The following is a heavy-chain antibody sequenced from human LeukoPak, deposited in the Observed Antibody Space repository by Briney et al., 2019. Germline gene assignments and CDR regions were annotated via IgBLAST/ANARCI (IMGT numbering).Heavy chain of an antibody. V-gene: IGHV4-34*01. D-gene: IGHD2-2*01. Sequence: SETLSLTCAVYGGSFSGYYWSWIRQPPGKGLKWIGEINHSGSTNYNPSLKSRVTISVDTSKNQFSLKLSSVTAADTAVYYCARLEVVPAAMAYYYYYYMDVWGKGTTVTVSS. CDR3: ARLEVVPAAMAYYYYYYMDV. J-gene: IGHJ6*03. CDR1: GGSFSGYY. CDR2: INHSGST.